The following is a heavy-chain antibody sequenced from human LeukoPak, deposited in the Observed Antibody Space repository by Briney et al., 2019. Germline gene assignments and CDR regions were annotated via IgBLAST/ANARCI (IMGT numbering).Heavy chain of an antibody. V-gene: IGHV4-39*01. CDR1: GGSMSSNSYY. CDR2: IYYSGST. Sequence: SETLSLTCTVSGGSMSSNSYYWGWIRQPPGKGLEWIGSIYYSGSTYYNPSLKSRVTISVDTSKNQFSLKLSSVTAADTAVYYCARKKRVDPFDYWAREPWSPSPQ. J-gene: IGHJ4*02. D-gene: IGHD3-3*01. CDR3: ARKKRVDPFDY.